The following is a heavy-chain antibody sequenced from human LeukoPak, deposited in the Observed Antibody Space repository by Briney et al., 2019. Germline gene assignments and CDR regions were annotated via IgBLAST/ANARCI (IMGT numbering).Heavy chain of an antibody. CDR3: TRGVPATISGWYFDL. J-gene: IGHJ2*01. CDR1: GFTFSTCP. D-gene: IGHD3-9*01. CDR2: INSNGGRT. V-gene: IGHV3-64*02. Sequence: GGSLRLSCVAFGFTFSTCPMYWVRQAPGKGLELVSSINSNGGRTYYADSVKGRFTISRDNARNSLYLQGDSLTAADTAVYYCTRGVPATISGWYFDLWGRGTLVTVSS.